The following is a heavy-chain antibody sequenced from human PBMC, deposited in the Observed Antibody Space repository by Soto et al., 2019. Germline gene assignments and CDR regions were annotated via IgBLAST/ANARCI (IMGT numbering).Heavy chain of an antibody. V-gene: IGHV4-59*08. CDR2: IYYSGST. D-gene: IGHD2-8*01. J-gene: IGHJ3*02. CDR1: GGSISSYY. CDR3: ARVIQTLVYAIRVDAFDI. Sequence: PSETLSLTCSVSGGSISSYYWSWIRQPPGKGLEWIGYIYYSGSTYYNPSLKSRVTISVDTSKNQFSLKLSSVTAANTAVFYCARVIQTLVYAIRVDAFDIWGQGTMVTVSS.